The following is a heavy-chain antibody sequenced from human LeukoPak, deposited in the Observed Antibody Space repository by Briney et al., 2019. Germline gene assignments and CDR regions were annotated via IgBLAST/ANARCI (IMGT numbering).Heavy chain of an antibody. CDR1: GFTFGSYS. V-gene: IGHV3-21*01. D-gene: IGHD2-2*01. CDR2: ISSSSSYI. J-gene: IGHJ6*03. CDR3: VRARDCSSTSCYGGMDV. Sequence: GGSLRLSCAASGFTFGSYSMNWVRQAPGKGLEWVSSISSSSSYIYYADSVKGRFTISRDNAKNSLYLQMNSLRAEDTAVYYCVRARDCSSTSCYGGMDVWGKGTTVTVSS.